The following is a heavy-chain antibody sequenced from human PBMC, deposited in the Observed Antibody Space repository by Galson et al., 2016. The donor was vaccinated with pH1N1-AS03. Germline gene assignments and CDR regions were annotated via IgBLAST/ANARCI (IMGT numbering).Heavy chain of an antibody. Sequence: SVKVSCKASGYIFTGFYVHWVRQAPGQGLEWMGCINPNSGVADYAQKFQAWVHMTRDTSISTAYMELYGLKSDDTAVYYCARDPRGTCTSTTCPTAYYFGMDVWGQGTTVIVSS. J-gene: IGHJ6*02. CDR2: INPNSGVA. V-gene: IGHV1-2*04. D-gene: IGHD2-2*01. CDR1: GYIFTGFY. CDR3: ARDPRGTCTSTTCPTAYYFGMDV.